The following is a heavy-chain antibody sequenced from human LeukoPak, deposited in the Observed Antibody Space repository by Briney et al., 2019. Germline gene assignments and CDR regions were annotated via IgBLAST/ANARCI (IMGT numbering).Heavy chain of an antibody. V-gene: IGHV4-59*12. CDR2: ISYSGST. D-gene: IGHD1-26*01. Sequence: SETLSLTCTVSGGSISSYYWSWIRQPPGKGLEWIGYISYSGSTNFNPSLKSRVTISVDTSKNQFSLKLSSVTAADTATYYCSRESGAFCPFGYWGQGTLVIVSS. J-gene: IGHJ4*02. CDR1: GGSISSYY. CDR3: SRESGAFCPFGY.